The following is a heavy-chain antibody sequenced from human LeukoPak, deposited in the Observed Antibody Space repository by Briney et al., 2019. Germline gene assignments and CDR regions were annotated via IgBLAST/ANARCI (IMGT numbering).Heavy chain of an antibody. D-gene: IGHD3-10*01. CDR1: GGPIIGHY. CDR2: IYYSGST. V-gene: IGHV4-59*08. J-gene: IGHJ6*02. CDR3: ARHRYGSGSSPVDV. Sequence: SETLSLTCSVSGGPIIGHYWSWIRQPPGKGLEWIGYIYYSGSTDYNPSLKSRVTISVDTSKNQFSLRLSSLTAADTAIYYCARHRYGSGSSPVDVWGQGTTVTVSS.